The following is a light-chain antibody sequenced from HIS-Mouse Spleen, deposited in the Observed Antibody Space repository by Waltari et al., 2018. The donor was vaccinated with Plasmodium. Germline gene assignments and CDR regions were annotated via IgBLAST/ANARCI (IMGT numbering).Light chain of an antibody. CDR3: QQRSNWLT. CDR1: QSVSSY. V-gene: IGKV3-11*01. Sequence: ETLLTHSPATLSLSPGERAPLSCRASQSVSSYLAWYHQKPGHAPRPVNYDASNRATGIPARFSGRGSGTDFTLTISSLEPEDFAVYYCQQRSNWLTFGGGTKVEIK. CDR2: DAS. J-gene: IGKJ4*01.